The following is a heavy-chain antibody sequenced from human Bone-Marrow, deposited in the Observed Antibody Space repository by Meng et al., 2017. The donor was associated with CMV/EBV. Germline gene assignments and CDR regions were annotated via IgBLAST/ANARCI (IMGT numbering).Heavy chain of an antibody. Sequence: GSLRLSCTVSGGSITSSRFYWAWIRQPPGKGLEWIGSIHYSGITDYSPSLRSRVTISLYTYKNHFPLKVNSLTDADTAVYYCASGEGYAPEYFDHWGQGALVTVSS. CDR1: GGSITSSRFY. CDR2: IHYSGIT. J-gene: IGHJ4*02. V-gene: IGHV4-39*06. CDR3: ASGEGYAPEYFDH. D-gene: IGHD1-14*01.